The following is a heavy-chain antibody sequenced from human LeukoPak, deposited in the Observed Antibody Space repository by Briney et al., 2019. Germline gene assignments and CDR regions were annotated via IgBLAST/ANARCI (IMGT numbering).Heavy chain of an antibody. CDR1: GFTFSSYG. D-gene: IGHD2-2*01. CDR3: AIQREPAAIRPLDY. V-gene: IGHV3-30*02. J-gene: IGHJ4*02. CDR2: IRYDGINK. Sequence: GGSLRLSCAASGFTFSSYGMHWVRQAPGKGLEWVAFIRYDGINKYYADSVKARFTISRDNSKNTLYLQMNSLRAEDTAVYYCAIQREPAAIRPLDYWGQGTLVTVSS.